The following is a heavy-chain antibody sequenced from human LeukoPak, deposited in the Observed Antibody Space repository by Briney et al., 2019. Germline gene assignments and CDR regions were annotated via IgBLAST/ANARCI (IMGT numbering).Heavy chain of an antibody. CDR3: ARTYHSRGFFDF. Sequence: GGSLRLSCAASGFTFSSYWMSWVRQAPGKGLEWVANIKQDGSEKYYVDSVKGRFTISRDNARNSLFLQMNSLRADDTAMYYCARTYHSRGFFDFWGQGILVTVSS. D-gene: IGHD6-19*01. CDR2: IKQDGSEK. CDR1: GFTFSSYW. V-gene: IGHV3-7*05. J-gene: IGHJ4*02.